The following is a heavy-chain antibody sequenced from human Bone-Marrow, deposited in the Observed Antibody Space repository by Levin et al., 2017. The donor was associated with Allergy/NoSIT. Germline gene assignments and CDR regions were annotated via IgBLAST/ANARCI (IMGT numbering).Heavy chain of an antibody. CDR2: ISGTGRHI. D-gene: IGHD2-2*01. Sequence: GESLKISCAASGFNFASYGMNWVRQAPGKGLEWVSSISGTGRHIYLADSLKGRFTISRDNAKNSLSLHMNNLRVEDTAVFYCAKDEGPFSSSFAFDCWGQGALVTVSS. CDR3: AKDEGPFSSSFAFDC. CDR1: GFNFASYG. V-gene: IGHV3-21*01. J-gene: IGHJ4*02.